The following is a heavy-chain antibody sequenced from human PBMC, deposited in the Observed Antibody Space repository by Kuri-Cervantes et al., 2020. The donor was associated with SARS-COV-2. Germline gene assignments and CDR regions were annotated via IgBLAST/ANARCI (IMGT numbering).Heavy chain of an antibody. J-gene: IGHJ4*02. V-gene: IGHV3-7*02. Sequence: GGSLRLSCAASGFTFRSYWMSWVRQAPGKGLGYVANINQDGSATYYVDSVKGRFTISRDNTESSLYLQMNSLRAEDTAVYYCVCDTNRVKVYWGQGTLVTVSS. CDR2: INQDGSAT. CDR1: GFTFRSYW. D-gene: IGHD5-18*01. CDR3: VCDTNRVKVY.